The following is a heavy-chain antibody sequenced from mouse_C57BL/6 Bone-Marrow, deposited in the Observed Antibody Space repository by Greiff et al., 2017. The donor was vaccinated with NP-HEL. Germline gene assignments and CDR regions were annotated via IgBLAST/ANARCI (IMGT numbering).Heavy chain of an antibody. V-gene: IGHV3-6*01. CDR3: ARCSGGLRLHWYFDV. CDR2: ISYDGSN. CDR1: GYSITSGYY. D-gene: IGHD2-4*01. J-gene: IGHJ1*03. Sequence: EVQLQQSGPGLVKPSQSLSLTCSVTGYSITSGYYWNWIRQFPGNKLEWMGYISYDGSNNYNPSLKNRISITRDTSKNQFFLKLNSVTTEDTATYYCARCSGGLRLHWYFDVWGTGTTVTVSS.